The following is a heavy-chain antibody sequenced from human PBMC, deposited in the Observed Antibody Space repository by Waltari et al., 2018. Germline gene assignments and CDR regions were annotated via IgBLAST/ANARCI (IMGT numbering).Heavy chain of an antibody. CDR3: ARRVGAMLDP. J-gene: IGHJ5*02. Sequence: QVQLQESGPGLVKPSETLSLTCTVSGRSISSYYWSWIRQPPGKGREWIGYIYYSGSTNYNPSLKSRVTISVDTSKNQFSLKLSSVTAADTAVYYCARRVGAMLDPWGQGTLVTVSS. V-gene: IGHV4-59*01. CDR1: GRSISSYY. D-gene: IGHD1-26*01. CDR2: IYYSGST.